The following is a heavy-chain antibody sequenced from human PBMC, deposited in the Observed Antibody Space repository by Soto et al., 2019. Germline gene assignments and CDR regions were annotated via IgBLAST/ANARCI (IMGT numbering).Heavy chain of an antibody. V-gene: IGHV1-18*01. CDR2: ISASIGHT. Sequence: KLVQSGAEVKKPGASVKVSCKASGYTFNDYAITWVRQAPGQGLEWVGWISASIGHTNYAQSFEGRVSVTTDRSTTTAYMELRSLRYDDTAVYYCARTSYCSGGTCPNWFDPWGQGTLVTVSS. CDR3: ARTSYCSGGTCPNWFDP. J-gene: IGHJ5*02. D-gene: IGHD2-15*01. CDR1: GYTFNDYA.